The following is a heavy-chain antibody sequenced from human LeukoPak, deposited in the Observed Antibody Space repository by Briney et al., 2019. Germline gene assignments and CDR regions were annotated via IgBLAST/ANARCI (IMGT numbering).Heavy chain of an antibody. CDR1: GFTFSTYE. Sequence: GGSLRLSCAASGFTFSTYEMNWVRQAPGKGLEWVSYISSSASTIHYADSVKGRFTISRDNAKNSLYLQMNSLRADDTAVYCCARGRGPGPYFDCWGQGTLVTVSS. CDR2: ISSSASTI. V-gene: IGHV3-48*03. CDR3: ARGRGPGPYFDC. J-gene: IGHJ4*02. D-gene: IGHD3-10*01.